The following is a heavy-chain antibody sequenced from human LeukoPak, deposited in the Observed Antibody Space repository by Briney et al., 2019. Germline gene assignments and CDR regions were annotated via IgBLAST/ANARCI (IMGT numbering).Heavy chain of an antibody. CDR2: MNPNSGNT. CDR1: GYTFTSYD. Sequence: GASVKVSCKAFGYTFTSYDINWVRQATRQGLEWMGWMNPNSGNTGYAQKFQGRVTMTRNTSISTAYMELSSLRSEDTAVYYCARVGCSGGSCYSDYFDYWGQGTLVTVSS. V-gene: IGHV1-8*01. J-gene: IGHJ4*02. D-gene: IGHD2-15*01. CDR3: ARVGCSGGSCYSDYFDY.